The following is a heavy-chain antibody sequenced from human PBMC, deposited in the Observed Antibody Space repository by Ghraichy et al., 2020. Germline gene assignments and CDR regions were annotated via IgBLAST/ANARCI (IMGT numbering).Heavy chain of an antibody. CDR2: IYHSGST. D-gene: IGHD3-3*01. CDR3: ARDHPPASDFWSGYSGGAFDI. J-gene: IGHJ3*02. Sequence: SETLSLTCAVSGYSISSGYYWGWIRQPPGKGLEWIGSIYHSGSTYYNPSLKSRVTISVDTSKNQFSLKLSSVTAADTAVYYCARDHPPASDFWSGYSGGAFDIWGQGTMVTVSS. V-gene: IGHV4-38-2*02. CDR1: GYSISSGYY.